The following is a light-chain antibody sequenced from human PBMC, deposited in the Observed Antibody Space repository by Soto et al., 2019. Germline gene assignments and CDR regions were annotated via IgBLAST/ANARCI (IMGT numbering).Light chain of an antibody. V-gene: IGLV1-47*01. Sequence: QSVLTQPPSASETPGQRITISCSGSSSNIGSNYVYWYQQLPGTAPKLLIYSNNQRPSGVPVRFSGSKSGTSASLAISGLRSEDEADYYCAAWDDRLSGVVLGGGTKLTVL. CDR2: SNN. J-gene: IGLJ2*01. CDR1: SSNIGSNY. CDR3: AAWDDRLSGVV.